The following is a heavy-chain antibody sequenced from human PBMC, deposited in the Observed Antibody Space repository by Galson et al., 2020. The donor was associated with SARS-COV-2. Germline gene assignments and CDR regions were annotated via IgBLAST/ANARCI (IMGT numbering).Heavy chain of an antibody. CDR3: AREVNRIVVIPAVSLQH. V-gene: IGHV1-46*01. D-gene: IGHD2-2*01. J-gene: IGHJ1*01. CDR2: INPSGGST. Sequence: ASVKVSCKASGYTFSSYYMHWVRQAPGQGLEWMGMINPSGGSTTYAQKFQGRVTMTRDTSTSTVYMELSSLRSEDTAVYYCAREVNRIVVIPAVSLQHWGQGTLVTVSS. CDR1: GYTFSSYY.